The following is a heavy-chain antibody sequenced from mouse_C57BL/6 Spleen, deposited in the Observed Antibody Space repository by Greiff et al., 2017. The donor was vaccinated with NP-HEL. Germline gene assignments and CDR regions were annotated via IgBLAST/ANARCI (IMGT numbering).Heavy chain of an antibody. V-gene: IGHV5-4*01. Sequence: DVMLVESGGGLVKPGGSLTLSCAASGFTFSSYAMSLVRQTPFKRLEWVATISDGGSYTYYPDNVKGRFTISRDNTKNNLYLQMSHLKSEDTAMYYCAREDLLWSRGGFAYWGQGTLVTVSA. CDR3: AREDLLWSRGGFAY. J-gene: IGHJ3*01. D-gene: IGHD2-1*01. CDR1: GFTFSSYA. CDR2: ISDGGSYT.